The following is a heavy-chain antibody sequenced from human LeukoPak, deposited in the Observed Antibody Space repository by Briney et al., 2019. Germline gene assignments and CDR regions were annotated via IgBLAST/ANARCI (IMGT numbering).Heavy chain of an antibody. V-gene: IGHV4-38-2*02. D-gene: IGHD3-3*01. J-gene: IGHJ3*02. CDR1: GYSISSGHY. CDR3: ARGVTIFGVVNRGAFDI. Sequence: SETLSLTCTVSGYSISSGHYWGWIRQPPGKGLEWIGSMYHSGSTNYNPSLKSRVTISVDTSKNQFSLKLSSVTAADTAVYYCARGVTIFGVVNRGAFDIWGQGTMVTVSS. CDR2: MYHSGST.